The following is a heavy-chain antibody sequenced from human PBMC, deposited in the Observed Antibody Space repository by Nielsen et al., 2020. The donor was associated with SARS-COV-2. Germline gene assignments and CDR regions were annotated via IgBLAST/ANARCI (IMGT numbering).Heavy chain of an antibody. Sequence: WIRQSPSRGLKWLGRTYYRSKWYNDYAVSVKSRITINPDTSKNQFSLQLNSVTPEDTAVYYCARDRAVADYYYYYGMDVWGQGTTVTVSS. V-gene: IGHV6-1*01. J-gene: IGHJ6*02. D-gene: IGHD6-19*01. CDR2: TYYRSKWYN. CDR3: ARDRAVADYYYYYGMDV.